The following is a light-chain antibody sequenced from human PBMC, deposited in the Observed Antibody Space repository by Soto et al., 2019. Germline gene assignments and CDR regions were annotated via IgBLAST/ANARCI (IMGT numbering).Light chain of an antibody. CDR2: EGS. CDR3: CSYAGGSTYV. J-gene: IGLJ1*01. CDR1: SSDVGIYNL. V-gene: IGLV2-23*01. Sequence: QSVLTQPASVSGSPGQSITISCAGTSSDVGIYNLVSWYQQHPGKAPKLMIYEGSKRPSGVSNRSSGSKSGNTASLTISGLQAEDEADYYCCSYAGGSTYVFGTGTKVTVL.